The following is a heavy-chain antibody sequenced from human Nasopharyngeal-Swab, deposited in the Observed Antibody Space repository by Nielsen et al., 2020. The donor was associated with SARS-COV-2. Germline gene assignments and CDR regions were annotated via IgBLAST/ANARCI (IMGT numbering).Heavy chain of an antibody. CDR1: GFTFSSYG. CDR3: ARDIGVGATPQDY. D-gene: IGHD1-26*01. Sequence: GGSLRLSCAASGFTFSSYGMHWVRQAPGKGLEWVAVIWYDGSNKYYADSVKGRFTISRDNSKNTLHLQMNSLRAEDTAVYYCARDIGVGATPQDYWGQGTLVTVSS. J-gene: IGHJ4*02. CDR2: IWYDGSNK. V-gene: IGHV3-33*01.